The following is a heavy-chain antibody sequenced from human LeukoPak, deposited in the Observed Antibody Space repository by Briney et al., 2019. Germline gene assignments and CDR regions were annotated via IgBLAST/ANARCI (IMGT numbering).Heavy chain of an antibody. CDR3: ARVWGSWWFDP. CDR1: GGSFSGYY. J-gene: IGHJ5*02. CDR2: INHSGST. V-gene: IGHV4-34*01. D-gene: IGHD3-16*01. Sequence: SETLSLTCAVYGGSFSGYYWSWIRQPPGKGLEWIGEINHSGSTNYNPSLKSRVTISVDTSKNQFSLKLSSVTAADTAVYYCARVWGSWWFDPWGQGTLVTVSS.